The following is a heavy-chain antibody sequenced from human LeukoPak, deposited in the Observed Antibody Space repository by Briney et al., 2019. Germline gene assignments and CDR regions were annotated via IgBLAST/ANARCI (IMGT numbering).Heavy chain of an antibody. CDR2: ISYDGSNK. Sequence: GGSLRLSCAASGFTFSSYGMHWVRQAPGKGLEWVAVISYDGSNKYYADSVKGRFTTSRDNSKNTLYLQMNSLRAEDTAVYYCAKARGTMVRGVIRYYYGMDVWGQGTTVTVSS. V-gene: IGHV3-30*18. CDR1: GFTFSSYG. J-gene: IGHJ6*02. D-gene: IGHD3-10*01. CDR3: AKARGTMVRGVIRYYYGMDV.